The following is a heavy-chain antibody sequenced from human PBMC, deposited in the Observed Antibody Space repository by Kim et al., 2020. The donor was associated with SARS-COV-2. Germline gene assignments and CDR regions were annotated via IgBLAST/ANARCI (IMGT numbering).Heavy chain of an antibody. D-gene: IGHD3-16*01. CDR2: ISPQNGNT. CDR1: GYTFSSYG. CDR3: AKWGINVWGTFRYRHFDQ. Sequence: ASVKVSCKASGYTFSSYGITWVRQAPGKGLEWLGWISPQNGNTKSAHKVQGRVTLTADTSSSTAYMELRSLTSDDTAVYYCAKWGINVWGTFRYRHFDQWGQGTLVTVSS. J-gene: IGHJ1*01. V-gene: IGHV1-18*01.